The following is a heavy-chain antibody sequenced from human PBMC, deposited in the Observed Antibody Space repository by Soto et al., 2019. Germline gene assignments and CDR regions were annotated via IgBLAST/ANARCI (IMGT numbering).Heavy chain of an antibody. CDR2: FDPEDGET. D-gene: IGHD1-26*01. J-gene: IGHJ3*02. CDR1: GYTLTELS. Sequence: GASVKVSCKVSGYTLTELSMHWVRQAPGKGLEWMGGFDPEDGETIYAQKFQGRVTMTADTSTDTAYMELSSLRSEDTAVYYCATYMGAIGYDPFDIWGQGTMVTV. V-gene: IGHV1-24*01. CDR3: ATYMGAIGYDPFDI.